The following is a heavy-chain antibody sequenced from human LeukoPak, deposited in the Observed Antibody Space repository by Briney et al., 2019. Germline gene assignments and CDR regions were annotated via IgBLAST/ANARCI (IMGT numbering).Heavy chain of an antibody. J-gene: IGHJ2*01. CDR2: ISTSSSYI. CDR1: GFTFSSYS. CDR3: ARDKARYCSGGSCYSWYFDL. Sequence: GGSLRLSCAASGFTFSSYSMNWVRQAPGKGLEWVSSISTSSSYISYADSVKGRFTISRDNAKNSLYLQMHSLRAEDTAVYYCARDKARYCSGGSCYSWYFDLWGRGTPVTVSS. D-gene: IGHD2-15*01. V-gene: IGHV3-21*01.